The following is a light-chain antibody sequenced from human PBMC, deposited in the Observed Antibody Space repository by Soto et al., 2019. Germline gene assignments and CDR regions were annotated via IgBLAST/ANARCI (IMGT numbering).Light chain of an antibody. J-gene: IGKJ4*01. Sequence: DIQMTQSPSSLSASVGDRVTITCRASQSISAYLNWFQHKPGRAPKLLIDCATSFQSGVPSRFSGSGSGTDFTRTISSLQPEDFAAYYCQQSYCTPLTFGGGTKLEIK. CDR1: QSISAY. CDR3: QQSYCTPLT. V-gene: IGKV1-39*01. CDR2: CAT.